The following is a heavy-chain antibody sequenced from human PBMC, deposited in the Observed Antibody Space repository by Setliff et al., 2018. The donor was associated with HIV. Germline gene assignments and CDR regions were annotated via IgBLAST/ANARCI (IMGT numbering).Heavy chain of an antibody. D-gene: IGHD2-21*02. V-gene: IGHV4-38-2*02. CDR1: GDSISSDFY. Sequence: PSETLSLTCTVSGDSISSDFYWGWIRQPPGKGLEWIGSIYQSGNTYHMPSLQRRVTISVDMSKNQFSLNLNSVTAADTAVYYCARGQGCGGGCHYAFEMWGQGTMVTVSS. CDR2: IYQSGNT. CDR3: ARGQGCGGGCHYAFEM. J-gene: IGHJ3*02.